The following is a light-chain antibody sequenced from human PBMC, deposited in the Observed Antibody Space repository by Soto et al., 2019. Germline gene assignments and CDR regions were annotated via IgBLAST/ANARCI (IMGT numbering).Light chain of an antibody. CDR1: QSVSSA. J-gene: IGKJ5*01. CDR3: QQRSHCNAMIT. CDR2: EAS. V-gene: IGKV3-11*01. Sequence: EMVWTQSPGTLSLSPRERATLSCRASQSVSSALAGYLQNPGQAPRLLIYEASNRTARIPVRFSGSGSGTDFTLTISSLEPEDVAHYYCQQRSHCNAMITFGQGTRPEIK.